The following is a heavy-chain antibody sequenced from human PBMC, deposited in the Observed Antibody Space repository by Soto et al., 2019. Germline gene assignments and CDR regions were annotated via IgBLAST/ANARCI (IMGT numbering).Heavy chain of an antibody. J-gene: IGHJ4*02. D-gene: IGHD6-19*01. CDR3: ARGVSSGWFDY. V-gene: IGHV1-69*01. CDR1: GGTFSGYG. Sequence: QVQLVQSGAEVKKPGSSVKVSCRASGGTFSGYGFIWVRQAPGQGLEWMGGIISIFGTPYYAQKFQGRVTISAAESTSTASMEVSSLRREDTAVYFCARGVSSGWFDYWGQGTLVTVSS. CDR2: IISIFGTP.